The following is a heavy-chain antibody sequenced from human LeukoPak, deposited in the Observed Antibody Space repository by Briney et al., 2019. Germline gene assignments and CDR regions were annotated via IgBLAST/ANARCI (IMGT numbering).Heavy chain of an antibody. CDR3: TRDQTPYY. J-gene: IGHJ4*02. CDR1: GFTFSSYY. CDR2: ISSSSNYI. Sequence: PGGSLRLSCAASGFTFSSYYMNWIRQAPGKGLEWVSSISSSSNYIYYADSVKGRFTISRDDSKGIAYLQMNSLKTENTAVYYCTRDQTPYYWGQGTLVTVSS. V-gene: IGHV3-21*03.